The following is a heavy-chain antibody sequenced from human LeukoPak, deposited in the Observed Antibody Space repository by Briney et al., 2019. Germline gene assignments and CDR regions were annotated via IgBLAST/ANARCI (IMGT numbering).Heavy chain of an antibody. J-gene: IGHJ4*02. CDR1: GVSISSGGYS. V-gene: IGHV4-30-2*01. CDR3: ARAYRDYGGNSD. Sequence: SEILSLTCAVSGVSISSGGYSWSWIRQPPGKGLEWIGYIYHSGSTYYNPSLKSRVTISVDRSKNQFSLKLSSVTAADTAVYYCARAYRDYGGNSDWGQGTLVTVSS. CDR2: IYHSGST. D-gene: IGHD4-23*01.